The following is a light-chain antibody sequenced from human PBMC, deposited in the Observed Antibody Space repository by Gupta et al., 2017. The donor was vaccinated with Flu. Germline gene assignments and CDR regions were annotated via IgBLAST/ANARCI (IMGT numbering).Light chain of an antibody. Sequence: DIQMTQSPSSLSASVGDRVTITCRASQSISSYLNWYQQKPGKAPKLLIYAASSWQSGVPSRFSGSGSGTHXPLTISXRQQEDFAPSYCQQSDSTPPITFGXGTRLEIK. CDR3: QQSDSTPPIT. V-gene: IGKV1-39*01. CDR1: QSISSY. CDR2: AAS. J-gene: IGKJ5*01.